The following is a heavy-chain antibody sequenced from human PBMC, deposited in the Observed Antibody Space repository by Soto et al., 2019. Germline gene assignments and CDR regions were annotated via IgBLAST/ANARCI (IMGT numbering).Heavy chain of an antibody. CDR1: GYTFTSFD. D-gene: IGHD6-13*01. J-gene: IGHJ4*02. Sequence: ASVKVSCKASGYTFTSFDINRVRQAPGQGLEWMGWMNPATGNTGYAQKFQGRVTMTRNTSINTAYMELSSLRSEDTAVYFCARGGDTSTWYDLDYWGQGALVTVSS. V-gene: IGHV1-8*01. CDR2: MNPATGNT. CDR3: ARGGDTSTWYDLDY.